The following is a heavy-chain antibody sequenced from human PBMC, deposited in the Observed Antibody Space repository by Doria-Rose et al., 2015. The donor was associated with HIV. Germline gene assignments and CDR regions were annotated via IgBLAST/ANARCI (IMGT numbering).Heavy chain of an antibody. Sequence: QVQLVESGPGLVKPSETLSLTCSVSGGSISHYYWSWIRQPPGKGLEYIGDLFDTGSTNYSPSLKSRVSISIDTSKNKFSLRLSSVTAADTAVYYCARVLSGTYDYWGQGTLVTVSS. D-gene: IGHD1-26*01. CDR2: LFDTGST. J-gene: IGHJ4*02. V-gene: IGHV4-59*01. CDR1: GGSISHYY. CDR3: ARVLSGTYDY.